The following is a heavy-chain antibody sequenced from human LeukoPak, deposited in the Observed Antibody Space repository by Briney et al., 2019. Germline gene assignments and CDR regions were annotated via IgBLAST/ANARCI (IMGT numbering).Heavy chain of an antibody. CDR1: GYTFTSYG. CDR3: ARDDGWVVPAAMGY. CDR2: ISAYNGNT. Sequence: GASVKASCKASGYTFTSYGISWVRQAPGQGLEWMGWISAYNGNTNYAQKLQGRVTMTTDTSTSTAYMELRSLRSDDTAVYYCARDDGWVVPAAMGYWGQGTLVTVSS. J-gene: IGHJ4*02. V-gene: IGHV1-18*01. D-gene: IGHD2-2*01.